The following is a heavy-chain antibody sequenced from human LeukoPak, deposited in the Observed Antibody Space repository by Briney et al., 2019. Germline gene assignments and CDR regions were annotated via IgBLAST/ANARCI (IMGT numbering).Heavy chain of an antibody. CDR3: ARDLGSSWYDAFDI. D-gene: IGHD6-13*01. CDR1: GGSISSYY. J-gene: IGHJ3*02. CDR2: IYYSGST. V-gene: IGHV4-59*01. Sequence: SETLSLTCTVSGGSISSYYWSWIRQPPGKGLEWSGNIYYSGSTNYNPSLKSRVTISVDTSKNQFSLKLSSVTAADTAVYYCARDLGSSWYDAFDIWGQGTMVTVSS.